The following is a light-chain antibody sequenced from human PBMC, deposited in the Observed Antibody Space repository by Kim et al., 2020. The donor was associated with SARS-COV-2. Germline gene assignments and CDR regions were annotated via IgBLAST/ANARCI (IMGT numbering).Light chain of an antibody. V-gene: IGKV3-20*01. CDR2: GAS. CDR3: QQYGT. J-gene: IGKJ3*01. Sequence: TLSLSPGERATLSGRASQSVSSSYLAWYQQKPGQAPRLLIYGASSRATGIPDRFSGSGSGTDFTLTISRLEPEDFAVYYCQQYGTFGPGTKVDIK. CDR1: QSVSSSY.